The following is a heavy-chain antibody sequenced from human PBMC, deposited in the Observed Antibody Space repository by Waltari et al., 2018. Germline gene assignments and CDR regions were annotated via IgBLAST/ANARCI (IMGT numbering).Heavy chain of an antibody. CDR3: ARSRGLVPAAIHDAFDI. CDR1: GGSISSSSYY. CDR2: IYYSGTI. Sequence: QLQLQESGPGLVKPSETLSLTCSVSGGSISSSSYYWGWIRQPPGKGLEWIGSIYYSGTIDYNPSLKSRVTISLDTSENRFSLKLSSVTTADTAVYYCARSRGLVPAAIHDAFDIWGRGTMVSV. V-gene: IGHV4-39*07. D-gene: IGHD2-2*02. J-gene: IGHJ3*02.